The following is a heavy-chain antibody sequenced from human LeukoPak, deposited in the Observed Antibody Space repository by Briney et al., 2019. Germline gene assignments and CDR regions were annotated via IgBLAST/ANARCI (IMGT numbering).Heavy chain of an antibody. Sequence: PGVSLRLSCVVSGFTLSSRWMMWVRQAPGKGLEWVSAISGSGGSTYYADSVKGRFTISRDNSKNTLYLQMNSLRAEDTAVYYCAKTSQLWGQGTLVTVSS. V-gene: IGHV3-23*01. CDR1: GFTLSSRW. CDR2: ISGSGGST. CDR3: AKTSQL. J-gene: IGHJ1*01.